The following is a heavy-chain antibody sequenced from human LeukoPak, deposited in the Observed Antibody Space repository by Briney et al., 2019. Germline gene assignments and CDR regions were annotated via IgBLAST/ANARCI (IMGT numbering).Heavy chain of an antibody. CDR1: GYTFSDHY. CDR2: INPKNGGT. V-gene: IGHV1-2*02. Sequence: ASVKVSCKPSGYTFSDHYMHWVRQAPGQGLEWMAWINPKNGGTTYAPKFQGRVTPTRDTSISTFYMELSRLTSDDTAVYYCGRDGRGDFWSRDYYMDVWGKGTTVTVS. J-gene: IGHJ6*03. CDR3: GRDGRGDFWSRDYYMDV. D-gene: IGHD3-3*01.